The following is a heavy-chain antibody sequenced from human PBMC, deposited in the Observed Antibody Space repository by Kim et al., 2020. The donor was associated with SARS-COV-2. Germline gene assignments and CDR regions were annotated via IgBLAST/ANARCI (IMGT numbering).Heavy chain of an antibody. Sequence: SETLSLTCTVSGGSISSGGYYWSWIRQHPGKGLEWIGYIYYSGSTYYNPSLKSRVTISVDTSKNQFSLKLSSVTAADTAVYYCARGILITIVGVVAPLYYWGQGTLVTVSS. V-gene: IGHV4-31*03. D-gene: IGHD3-3*01. CDR2: IYYSGST. CDR3: ARGILITIVGVVAPLYY. CDR1: GGSISSGGYY. J-gene: IGHJ4*02.